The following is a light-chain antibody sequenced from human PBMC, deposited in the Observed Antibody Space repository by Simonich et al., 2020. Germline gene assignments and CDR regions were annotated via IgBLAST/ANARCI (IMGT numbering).Light chain of an antibody. J-gene: IGKJ2*01. Sequence: DIVMTQSPDSLAVSLGERATINCKSSQSDLYSSNNKNYLAWYQQKPGQPPKLLIYWASTRESGVPDRFSGSGSGTDFTLTISGLQAEDVAVYYCQQYYSTPYTFGQGTKLEIK. V-gene: IGKV4-1*01. CDR2: WAS. CDR1: QSDLYSSNNKNY. CDR3: QQYYSTPYT.